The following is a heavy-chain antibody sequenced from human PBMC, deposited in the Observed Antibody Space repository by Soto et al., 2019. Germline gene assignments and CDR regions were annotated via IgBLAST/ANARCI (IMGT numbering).Heavy chain of an antibody. CDR3: ARTYGSGDYFLPFED. CDR2: ISVYNGNI. Sequence: QVQLLQSGAEVKKPGASVKVSCKASGYMFNTYGITWVRQAPGQGLEWMGWISVYNGNIDYAQKFEGRVTMTTATSTSTADMELKSPLSDDTAGYYCARTYGSGDYFLPFEDWGQGTPCSVSS. V-gene: IGHV1-18*01. J-gene: IGHJ4*02. D-gene: IGHD3-10*01. CDR1: GYMFNTYG.